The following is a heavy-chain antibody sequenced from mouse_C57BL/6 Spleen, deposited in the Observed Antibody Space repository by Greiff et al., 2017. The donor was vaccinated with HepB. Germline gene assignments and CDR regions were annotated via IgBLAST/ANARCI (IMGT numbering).Heavy chain of an antibody. J-gene: IGHJ4*01. CDR3: ARFEYYGSSPYYYAMDY. V-gene: IGHV1-80*01. CDR2: IYPGDGDA. CDR1: GYAFSSYW. D-gene: IGHD1-1*01. Sequence: VQLQQSGAELVKPGASVKISCKASGYAFSSYWMNWVKQRPGKGLEWIGQIYPGDGDANYNGKFKGKATLTADKSSSTAYMQLSSLTSEDSAVYFCARFEYYGSSPYYYAMDYWGQGTSVTVSS.